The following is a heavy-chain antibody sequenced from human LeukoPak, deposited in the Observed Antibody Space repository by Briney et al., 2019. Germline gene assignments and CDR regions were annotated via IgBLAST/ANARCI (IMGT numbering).Heavy chain of an antibody. Sequence: GASVKVSCKASGYTFTSYGISWVRQAPGQGLEWMGWISAYNGNTNYAQKLQGRVTMTTDTSTSTAYMELRSLRSDDTAVYYCARVGVSSSGWYYYYYYMDVWGKGTTVTVSS. J-gene: IGHJ6*03. CDR3: ARVGVSSSGWYYYYYYMDV. D-gene: IGHD6-19*01. CDR2: ISAYNGNT. V-gene: IGHV1-18*01. CDR1: GYTFTSYG.